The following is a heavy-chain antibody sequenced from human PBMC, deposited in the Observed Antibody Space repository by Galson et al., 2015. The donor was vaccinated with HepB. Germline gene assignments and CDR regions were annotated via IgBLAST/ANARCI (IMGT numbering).Heavy chain of an antibody. CDR2: FDPEDGET. D-gene: IGHD3-10*01. Sequence: SVKVSCKVSGYTLTELSMHWVRQAPGKGLEWMGGFDPEDGETIYAQKFQGRVTMTEDTSTDTAYMELSSLRSEDTAVYYCATDRLLWFEGPVGFDYWGQGTLVTVSS. CDR3: ATDRLLWFEGPVGFDY. V-gene: IGHV1-24*01. J-gene: IGHJ4*02. CDR1: GYTLTELS.